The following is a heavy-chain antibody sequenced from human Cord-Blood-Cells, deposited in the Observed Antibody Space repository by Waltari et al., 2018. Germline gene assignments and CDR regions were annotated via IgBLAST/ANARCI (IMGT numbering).Heavy chain of an antibody. CDR1: GFTFSSYW. D-gene: IGHD1-26*01. CDR3: ARDGRSGSYSDY. Sequence: EVQLVESGGGLVQPGGSLRLSCAASGFTFSSYWMSWVRQAPGKGLEWGANIKQDGSEKYYVDSVTVRFTISIYNAKNSLYLQMSSLRAEDTAVYYCARDGRSGSYSDYWGQGTLFIVFS. CDR2: IKQDGSEK. V-gene: IGHV3-7*01. J-gene: IGHJ4*02.